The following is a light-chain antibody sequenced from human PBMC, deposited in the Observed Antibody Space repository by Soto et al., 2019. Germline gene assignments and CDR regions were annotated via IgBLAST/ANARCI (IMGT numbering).Light chain of an antibody. CDR2: LISDGSH. CDR1: SGHSSYA. CDR3: QTWGTDIHV. V-gene: IGLV4-69*01. Sequence: QSVLTQSPSASASLGASVKLTCTLSSGHSSYAIAWHQQQPEKGPRFLMMLISDGSHNKGDGIPDRFSGSSSGAECYLTISSLQSEDEADYYCQTWGTDIHVFGTGTKLTVL. J-gene: IGLJ1*01.